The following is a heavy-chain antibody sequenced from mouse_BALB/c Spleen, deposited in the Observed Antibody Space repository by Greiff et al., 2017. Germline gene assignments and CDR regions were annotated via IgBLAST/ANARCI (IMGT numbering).Heavy chain of an antibody. Sequence: VQRVESGPGLVAPSQSLSITCTVSGFSLTGYGVNWVRQPPGKGLEWLGMIWGDGSTDYNSALKSRLSISKDNSKSQVFLKMNSLQADDTAIYYCARNMGITTVVATQGSMDYWGQGTSVTVSS. CDR3: ARNMGITTVVATQGSMDY. CDR1: GFSLTGYG. D-gene: IGHD1-1*01. CDR2: IWGDGST. V-gene: IGHV2-6-7*01. J-gene: IGHJ4*01.